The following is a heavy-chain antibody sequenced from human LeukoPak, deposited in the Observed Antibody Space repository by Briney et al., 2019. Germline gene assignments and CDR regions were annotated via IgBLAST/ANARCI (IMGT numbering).Heavy chain of an antibody. J-gene: IGHJ4*02. CDR2: IRSKANSYAT. CDR1: GFTFSGSA. Sequence: GGSLRLSCAASGFTFSGSAMHWVRQASGKGLEWVGRIRSKANSYATAYAASVKGRFTISRDDSKNTAYLQMNSLKTEDTAVYYCTRVHSGSYYGSGGNFDYWGQGTLVTVSS. CDR3: TRVHSGSYYGSGGNFDY. D-gene: IGHD1-26*01. V-gene: IGHV3-73*01.